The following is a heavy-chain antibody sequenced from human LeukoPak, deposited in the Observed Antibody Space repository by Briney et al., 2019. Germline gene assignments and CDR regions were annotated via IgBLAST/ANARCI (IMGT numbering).Heavy chain of an antibody. V-gene: IGHV5-51*01. CDR3: ACRRYSDTWSDP. Sequence: GESLKPSFKGFGNSFPNYWFGGWRKLPGKGLGWLGIIYPGGSIIHYSPSFQGQVTISADKSISTAYLQWTSLKGSDSAMYYCACRRYSDTWSDPWGQGTLVTVSS. D-gene: IGHD6-13*01. CDR1: GNSFPNYW. CDR2: IYPGGSII. J-gene: IGHJ5*02.